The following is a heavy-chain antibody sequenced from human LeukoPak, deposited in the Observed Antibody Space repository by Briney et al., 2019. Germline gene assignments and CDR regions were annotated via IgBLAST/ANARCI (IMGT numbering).Heavy chain of an antibody. CDR2: LSGSGITT. CDR3: ARELGADEAVTLDY. J-gene: IGHJ4*02. Sequence: PGGSLRLSCAASGFTFSNSAMSWVRQAPGKGLEWVSTLSGSGITTYYADSVKGRFTISRDNAKNSLYLQMNSLRAEDTAVYYCARELGADEAVTLDYWGQGTLVTVSS. V-gene: IGHV3-23*01. CDR1: GFTFSNSA. D-gene: IGHD3-16*01.